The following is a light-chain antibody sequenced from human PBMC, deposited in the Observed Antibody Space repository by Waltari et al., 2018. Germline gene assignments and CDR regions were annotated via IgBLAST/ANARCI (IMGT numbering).Light chain of an antibody. V-gene: IGKV1-39*01. Sequence: DIQMTQSPSSLSASVEDRVTITCRASQKISSYLNWYQQKPGTAPRLLIYDASRLQSGVPSRFRGSGSGTDFTLTISSLQPEYFGTYYCQQTYTTPRTFGQGTKVETK. CDR3: QQTYTTPRT. CDR2: DAS. CDR1: QKISSY. J-gene: IGKJ1*01.